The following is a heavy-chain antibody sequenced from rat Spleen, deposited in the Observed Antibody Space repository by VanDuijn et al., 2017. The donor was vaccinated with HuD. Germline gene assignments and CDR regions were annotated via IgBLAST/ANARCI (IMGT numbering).Heavy chain of an antibody. D-gene: IGHD1-4*01. V-gene: IGHV5-7*01. CDR1: GFTFSDCY. Sequence: EVQLVESGGGLVQPGRSLKLSCAASGFTFSDCYMAWVRQAPTKGLEWVATINNDGDTTYYRDSVKGRFTISRDNAKSTLYLQMDSLRSEDTATYYCARHELPGYNWFAYWGQGTLVTVSS. J-gene: IGHJ3*01. CDR2: INNDGDTT. CDR3: ARHELPGYNWFAY.